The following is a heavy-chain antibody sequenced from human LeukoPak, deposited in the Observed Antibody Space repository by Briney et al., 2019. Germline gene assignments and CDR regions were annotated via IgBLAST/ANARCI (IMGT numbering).Heavy chain of an antibody. CDR1: GFTFSSYA. CDR2: ISGSGGST. D-gene: IGHD6-13*01. Sequence: GGSLRLSCAASGFTFSSYAMSWVRQAPGKGLEWVSAISGSGGSTYYADSVKGRFTISRDNSKNTLYLQMNSLRAEDTALYYCAIMLIAAAGTSYYGMDVWGQGTTVTVSS. J-gene: IGHJ6*02. V-gene: IGHV3-23*01. CDR3: AIMLIAAAGTSYYGMDV.